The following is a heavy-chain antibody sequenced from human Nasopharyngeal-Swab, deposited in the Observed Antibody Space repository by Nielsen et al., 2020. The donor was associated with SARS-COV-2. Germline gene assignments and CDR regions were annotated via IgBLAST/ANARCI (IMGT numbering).Heavy chain of an antibody. Sequence: GESLKISCAASGFTFSSYWMSWVRQAPGKGLEWVANIKEDGSEKYYVDSVKGRFTISRDNAKYSLYLQMNSLRAEDTAVYYCAGGNSADHWGQGTLVTVSS. CDR2: IKEDGSEK. J-gene: IGHJ4*02. CDR1: GFTFSSYW. D-gene: IGHD4-23*01. V-gene: IGHV3-7*03. CDR3: AGGNSADH.